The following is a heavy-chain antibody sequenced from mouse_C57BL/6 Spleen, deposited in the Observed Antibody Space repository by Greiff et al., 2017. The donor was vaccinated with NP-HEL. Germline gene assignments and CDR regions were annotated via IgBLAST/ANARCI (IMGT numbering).Heavy chain of an antibody. CDR2: IYPSASET. CDR3: ARRRGSSYYDY. Sequence: QVQLQQSGAELVRPGSSVKLSCKASGYTFTSYWMDWVKQRPGQGLEWIGNIYPSASETHYNQQFKDKATLTVDKSSSTAYMQLSSLTSEDSAVYYCARRRGSSYYDYWGQGTTLTVSS. J-gene: IGHJ2*01. V-gene: IGHV1-61*01. CDR1: GYTFTSYW. D-gene: IGHD1-1*01.